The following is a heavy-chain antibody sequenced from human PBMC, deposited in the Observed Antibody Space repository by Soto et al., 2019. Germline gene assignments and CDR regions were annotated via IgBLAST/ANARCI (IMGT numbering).Heavy chain of an antibody. CDR3: ARWGWLQLSAFEI. CDR1: GGSISSYY. D-gene: IGHD5-12*01. CDR2: IYYSGST. Sequence: PSQTLSLTCTVAGGSISSYYWSWIRQPPGKGLEWIGYIYYSGSTNYNPPLKSRVTIAVDTSKNQFCLGLGSVAAADTAVYYCARWGWLQLSAFEIWGQGRGVTVSS. V-gene: IGHV4-59*01. J-gene: IGHJ3*02.